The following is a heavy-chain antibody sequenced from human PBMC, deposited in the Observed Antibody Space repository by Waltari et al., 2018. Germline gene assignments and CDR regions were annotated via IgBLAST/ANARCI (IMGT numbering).Heavy chain of an antibody. D-gene: IGHD1-7*01. CDR2: IYSGGST. CDR3: ARDRGITGTRGYYYYGMDV. V-gene: IGHV3-53*01. J-gene: IGHJ6*02. CDR1: GFTVSSNY. Sequence: EVQLVESGGGLIQPGGSLRLSCAASGFTVSSNYMSWVRQAPGKGLEWVSVIYSGGSTYYADSVKGRFTISRDNSKNTLYLQMNSLRAEDTAVYYCARDRGITGTRGYYYYGMDVWGQGTTVTVSS.